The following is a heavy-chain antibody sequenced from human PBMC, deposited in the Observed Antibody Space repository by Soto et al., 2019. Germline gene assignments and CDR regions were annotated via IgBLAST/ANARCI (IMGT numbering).Heavy chain of an antibody. Sequence: QVQLVQSGAEVKKPGSSVKVSCKASGGTFSSYAISWVRQAPGQGLEWMGGIIPIFGTANYAQKFQGRVTITADESTSTAYMELSSLRSEDTAVYYCAREPRPYYYDSSGYYPYYYYYGMDVWGQGTTVTVSS. J-gene: IGHJ6*02. D-gene: IGHD3-22*01. CDR1: GGTFSSYA. CDR3: AREPRPYYYDSSGYYPYYYYYGMDV. V-gene: IGHV1-69*01. CDR2: IIPIFGTA.